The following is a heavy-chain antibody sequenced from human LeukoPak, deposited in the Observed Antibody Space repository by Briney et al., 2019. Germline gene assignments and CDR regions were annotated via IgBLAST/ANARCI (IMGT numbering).Heavy chain of an antibody. CDR1: GGTFSSYA. CDR3: ARADSVNTAMVAYYYYYGMDV. J-gene: IGHJ6*04. CDR2: VIPIFGTA. Sequence: SVKVSCKASGGTFSSYAISWVRQAPGQGLEWMGGVIPIFGTANYAQKFQGRVTITADKSTSTAYMELSSLRSEDTAVYYCARADSVNTAMVAYYYYYGMDVWGKGTTVTVSS. V-gene: IGHV1-69*06. D-gene: IGHD5-18*01.